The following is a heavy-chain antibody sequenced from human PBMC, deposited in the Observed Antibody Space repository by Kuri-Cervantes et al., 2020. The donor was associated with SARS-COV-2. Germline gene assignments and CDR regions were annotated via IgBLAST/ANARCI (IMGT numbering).Heavy chain of an antibody. CDR1: GGTFSSYA. D-gene: IGHD6-19*01. CDR3: ARDSTYSSGWYEGFDYYYYGMDV. Sequence: SVNVSCKASGGTFSSYAISWVRQAPGQGLEWMGGIIPIFGTANYAQKFQGRVTITADESTSTAYMELSSLRSEDTAVYYCARDSTYSSGWYEGFDYYYYGMDVWGQGTTVTVSS. J-gene: IGHJ6*02. V-gene: IGHV1-69*13. CDR2: IIPIFGTA.